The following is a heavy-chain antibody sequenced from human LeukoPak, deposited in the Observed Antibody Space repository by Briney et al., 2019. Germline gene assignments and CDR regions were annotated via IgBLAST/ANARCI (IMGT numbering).Heavy chain of an antibody. CDR3: ARARGGPDY. CDR2: ISSTSSTI. D-gene: IGHD3-16*01. Sequence: PGGSLRLSCAASGFTFSTYTMNWVRQAPGEGLEWVSYISSTSSTIFYADSVKGRFTISRDNANNSLYLQMNSLRDEDTAVYYCARARGGPDYWGQGTLVTVSS. V-gene: IGHV3-48*02. J-gene: IGHJ4*02. CDR1: GFTFSTYT.